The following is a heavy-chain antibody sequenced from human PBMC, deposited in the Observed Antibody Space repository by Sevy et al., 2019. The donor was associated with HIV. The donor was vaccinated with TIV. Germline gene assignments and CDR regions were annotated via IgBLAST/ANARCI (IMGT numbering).Heavy chain of an antibody. D-gene: IGHD1-26*01. J-gene: IGHJ4*02. Sequence: GGSLRLSCAASGFTFSSYAMHWVRQAPGKGLEWVAVISYDGSNKYYADSVKGRFTISSDNSKNTLYLQMNSLRAEDTAVYYCARDRLRPYRGNYFDYWGQGTLVTVSS. CDR1: GFTFSSYA. CDR3: ARDRLRPYRGNYFDY. CDR2: ISYDGSNK. V-gene: IGHV3-30-3*01.